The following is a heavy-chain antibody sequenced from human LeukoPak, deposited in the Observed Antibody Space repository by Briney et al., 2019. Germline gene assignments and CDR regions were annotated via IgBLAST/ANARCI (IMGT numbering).Heavy chain of an antibody. D-gene: IGHD2-15*01. Sequence: SETLSLTCTVSGGSISSSSYYWGWIRQPPGKGLEWIGSIYYSGSTYYNPSLKSRVTISVDTSKNQFSLKLSSVTAADTAVYYCARQYSSGATERGQGTLVTVSS. J-gene: IGHJ4*02. V-gene: IGHV4-39*01. CDR2: IYYSGST. CDR3: ARQYSSGATE. CDR1: GGSISSSSYY.